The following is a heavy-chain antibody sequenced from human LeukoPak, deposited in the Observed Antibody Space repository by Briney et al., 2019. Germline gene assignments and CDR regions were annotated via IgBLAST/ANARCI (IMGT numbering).Heavy chain of an antibody. V-gene: IGHV3-48*04. Sequence: GGSLRLSCAASGFTFSSYSMNWVRQAPGKGLEWVSYISSGGRTIYYADSVKGRFTMSRDNAKNSLYLQMNSLRADDTAVYFCASGVDYWGQGTLVTVSS. J-gene: IGHJ4*02. CDR3: ASGVDY. CDR2: ISSGGRTI. CDR1: GFTFSSYS.